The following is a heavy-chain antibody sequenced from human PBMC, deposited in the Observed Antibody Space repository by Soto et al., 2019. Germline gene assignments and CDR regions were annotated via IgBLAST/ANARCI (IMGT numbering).Heavy chain of an antibody. CDR2: ISYDGSNK. V-gene: IGHV3-30*18. CDR1: GFTFSSYG. CDR3: AKENAGWRYCISTSCYKYNWFDP. D-gene: IGHD2-2*02. J-gene: IGHJ5*02. Sequence: GGSLRLSCAASGFTFSSYGMHWVRQAPGKGLEWVAVISYDGSNKYYADSVKGRFTISRDNSKNTLYLQMNSLRAEDTAVYYCAKENAGWRYCISTSCYKYNWFDPWGQGTLVTVSS.